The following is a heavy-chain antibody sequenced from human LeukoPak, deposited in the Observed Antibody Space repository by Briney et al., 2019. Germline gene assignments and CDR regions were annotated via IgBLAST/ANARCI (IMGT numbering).Heavy chain of an antibody. Sequence: HPGGSLRLSCAASGFSFSSYSMNWVRQAPGKGLEWVANIKQDGSEKYYVDSVKGRFTISRDNAKNSLYLQMNSLRAEDTAVYYCARDRYYYDSSGGGRFDYWGQGTLVTVSS. CDR3: ARDRYYYDSSGGGRFDY. D-gene: IGHD3-22*01. CDR1: GFSFSSYS. J-gene: IGHJ4*02. V-gene: IGHV3-7*01. CDR2: IKQDGSEK.